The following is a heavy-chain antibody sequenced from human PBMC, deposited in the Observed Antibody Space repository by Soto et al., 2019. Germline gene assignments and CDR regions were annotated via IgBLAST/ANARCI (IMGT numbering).Heavy chain of an antibody. J-gene: IGHJ4*02. Sequence: QLVESGGGLVNPGGSLRLSCAASGVTFSSDSMNWVRQAPGKGLEWVASISSNSYFIFYADSVRGRFTISRDNARKSLYLQMGSLTAEDTAVYYCARDLSRNGDYVDCWGQGTLVTVSS. CDR3: ARDLSRNGDYVDC. V-gene: IGHV3-21*01. D-gene: IGHD4-17*01. CDR2: ISSNSYFI. CDR1: GVTFSSDS.